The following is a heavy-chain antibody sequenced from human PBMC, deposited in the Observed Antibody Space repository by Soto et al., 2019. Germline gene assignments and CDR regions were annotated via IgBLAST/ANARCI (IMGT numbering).Heavy chain of an antibody. V-gene: IGHV4-39*01. D-gene: IGHD3-10*01. CDR3: ARHYGYYSHYMDV. CDR2: IYYSGST. CDR1: GGSISSSSYY. Sequence: SETLSLTCTVSGGSISSSSYYWGWIRQPPGKGLEWIGTIYYSGSTYYNPSLKSRVTISVDTSNNQLSLKLSSVTAADTAVYYCARHYGYYSHYMDVWTKGTTVTVSS. J-gene: IGHJ6*03.